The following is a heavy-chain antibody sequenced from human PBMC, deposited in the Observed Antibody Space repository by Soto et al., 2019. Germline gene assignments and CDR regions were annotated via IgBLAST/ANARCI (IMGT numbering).Heavy chain of an antibody. CDR1: GGSVSRDSNF. V-gene: IGHV4-61*01. Sequence: SETLSLTCTVSGGSVSRDSNFWSWIRQPPGKGLGWIGYIYYGWPTRYNPSLETRVTISIDSSKNQASLNLPSMTAADSAGDYCARGKTHHAHGDRGTLVTVSS. CDR3: ARGKTHHAH. CDR2: IYYGWPT. J-gene: IGHJ4*02.